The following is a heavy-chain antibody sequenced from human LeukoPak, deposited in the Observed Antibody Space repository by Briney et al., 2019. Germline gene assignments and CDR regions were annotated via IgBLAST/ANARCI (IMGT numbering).Heavy chain of an antibody. V-gene: IGHV3-9*01. Sequence: PGRSLRLSCAASGFTFDDYAMHWVRQAPGKGLEWVSGISWNSGSIGYADSVKGRFTISRDNAKNSLYLQMNSLRAEDTALYYCAKMARQYSYGRGYFDYWGQGTLVTVSS. CDR1: GFTFDDYA. CDR2: ISWNSGSI. D-gene: IGHD5-18*01. CDR3: AKMARQYSYGRGYFDY. J-gene: IGHJ4*02.